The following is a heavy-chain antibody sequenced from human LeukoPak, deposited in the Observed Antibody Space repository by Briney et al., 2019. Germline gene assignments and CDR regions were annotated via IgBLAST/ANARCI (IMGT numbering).Heavy chain of an antibody. J-gene: IGHJ3*02. CDR3: ARDGGLIDGFNI. V-gene: IGHV1-2*06. D-gene: IGHD3-16*01. CDR1: GYTFTGYY. Sequence: GASVKVSCKASGYTFTGYYMHWVRQAPGQGLEWLGRISPDHGGTMYAQKSQGRVTMTRDTSISTVYMELSRLTSDDTALFYCARDGGLIDGFNIWGQGTMVTVSS. CDR2: ISPDHGGT.